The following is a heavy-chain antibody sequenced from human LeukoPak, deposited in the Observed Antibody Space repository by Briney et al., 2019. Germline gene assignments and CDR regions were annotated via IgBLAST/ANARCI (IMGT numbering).Heavy chain of an antibody. Sequence: PGGSLGLSCVASGFTVSSNYMSWVRQAPGKGLEWVSVFYSGGTTYYADSVKGRFTISRDSSKNTLFLQMNNLRAEDTAMYFCARTSAVMKPFDSWGQGTLVTVSS. CDR1: GFTVSSNY. D-gene: IGHD2-21*01. CDR3: ARTSAVMKPFDS. CDR2: FYSGGTT. V-gene: IGHV3-53*01. J-gene: IGHJ4*02.